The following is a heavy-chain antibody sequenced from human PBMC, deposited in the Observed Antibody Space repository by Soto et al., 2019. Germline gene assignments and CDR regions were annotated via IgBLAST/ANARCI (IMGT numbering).Heavy chain of an antibody. CDR1: GGSISSSSYY. V-gene: IGHV4-39*01. CDR3: ARQGGYDWSEVRNYYYYYYMDV. J-gene: IGHJ6*03. D-gene: IGHD5-12*01. Sequence: SETLSLTCTVSGGSISSSSYYWGWIRQPPGKGLEWIGSIYYSGSTYYNPSLKGRVTISVDTSKNQFSLKLSSVTAADTAVYYCARQGGYDWSEVRNYYYYYYMDVWGKGTTVTVSS. CDR2: IYYSGST.